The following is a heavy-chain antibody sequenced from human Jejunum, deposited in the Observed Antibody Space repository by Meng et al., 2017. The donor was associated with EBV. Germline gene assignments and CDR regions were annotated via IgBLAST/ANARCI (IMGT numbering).Heavy chain of an antibody. J-gene: IGHJ4*02. Sequence: QLQLQESGSGLVKPSETLSLPCAVSGGSISSGGYSWHWIRQPPGKGLQWIGYIYYSGSAFYNPSLKSRVTLSVDRSKNQFSLNLSSVTAADMAVYYCARGAYFDYWGQGTLVTVSS. V-gene: IGHV4-30-2*01. CDR3: ARGAYFDY. CDR1: GGSISSGGYS. CDR2: IYYSGSA.